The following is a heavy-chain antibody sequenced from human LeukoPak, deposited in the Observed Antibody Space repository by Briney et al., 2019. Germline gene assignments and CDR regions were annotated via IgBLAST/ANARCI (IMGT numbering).Heavy chain of an antibody. D-gene: IGHD3-22*01. CDR1: GFTFSSYA. CDR3: ARDHYDSSGYYWIDY. CDR2: ISYDGSNK. Sequence: PGRSLRLSCAASGFTFSSYAMDWVRQAPGKGLEWVALISYDGSNKYHADSVKGRFSISRDNSKNTLYLQMNSLRAEDTAVYYCARDHYDSSGYYWIDYWGQGTLVTVSS. V-gene: IGHV3-30-3*01. J-gene: IGHJ4*02.